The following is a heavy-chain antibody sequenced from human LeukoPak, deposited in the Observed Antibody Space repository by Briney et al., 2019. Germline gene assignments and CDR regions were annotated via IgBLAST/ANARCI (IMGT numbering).Heavy chain of an antibody. CDR3: AKLGQLLGTHSDY. D-gene: IGHD1-7*01. J-gene: IGHJ4*02. CDR1: GFTFSSYA. V-gene: IGHV3-23*01. CDR2: ISGSGGST. Sequence: GGSLRLSCAASGFTFSSYAMSWVRQAPGKGLEWVSAISGSGGSTYYADSVKGRSTISRDNSKNTLYLQMNSLRAEDTAVYYCAKLGQLLGTHSDYWGQGTLVTVSS.